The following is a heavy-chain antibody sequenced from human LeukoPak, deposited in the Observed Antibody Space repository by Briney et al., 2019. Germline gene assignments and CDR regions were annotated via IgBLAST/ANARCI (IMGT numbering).Heavy chain of an antibody. D-gene: IGHD3-22*01. CDR2: IKQDGSEK. CDR1: GFTYSSYW. CDR3: AREPDSSGYYYAPGYFQH. J-gene: IGHJ1*01. Sequence: PGGSLRLSCAASGFTYSSYWMSWVRQAPGKGLEWVANIKQDGSEKYYVDSVKARFTIYRDTAKNSLYLQMNSLRAEDTAVYYCAREPDSSGYYYAPGYFQHWGQGTLVTVSS. V-gene: IGHV3-7*01.